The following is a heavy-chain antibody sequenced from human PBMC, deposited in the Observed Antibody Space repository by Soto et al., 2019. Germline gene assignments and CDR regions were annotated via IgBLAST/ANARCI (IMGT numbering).Heavy chain of an antibody. CDR1: EGTFSSYA. CDR2: INPNSGGT. V-gene: IGHV1-2*02. Sequence: QVQLVQSGAEVKKPGSSVKVSCKASEGTFSSYAISWVRQAPGQGLEWMGWINPNSGGTNYAQKFQGRVTMTRDTSISTAYMELSRLRSDDTAVYYCARRVVAATLSNWFDPWGQGTLVTVSS. D-gene: IGHD2-15*01. J-gene: IGHJ5*02. CDR3: ARRVVAATLSNWFDP.